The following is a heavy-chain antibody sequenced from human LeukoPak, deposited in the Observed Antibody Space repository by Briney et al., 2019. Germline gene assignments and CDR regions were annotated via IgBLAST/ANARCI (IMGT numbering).Heavy chain of an antibody. CDR1: GYTFSKYG. CDR3: ARHSGSGWQALGY. V-gene: IGHV1-18*04. Sequence: GSVTVSCKASGYTFSKYGISWVRQAPGRGLEWMGWTSYNGNTKYPQKFQDTVPMTTATSTTTVYMELRSLESDDTAVYYCARHSGSGWQALGYWGQGTLVTVSS. D-gene: IGHD6-19*01. J-gene: IGHJ4*02. CDR2: TSYNGNT.